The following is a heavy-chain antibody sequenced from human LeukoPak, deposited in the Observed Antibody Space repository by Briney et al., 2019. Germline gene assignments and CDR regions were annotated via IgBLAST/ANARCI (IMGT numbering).Heavy chain of an antibody. CDR3: ARAQKYSYDAFDI. D-gene: IGHD4-11*01. CDR2: ISSGSGTI. V-gene: IGHV3-48*04. J-gene: IGHJ3*02. Sequence: GGSLRLSCAASGFTFSSYSMNWVRKAPGKGLEYVSYISSGSGTIYYADSVKGRFTISRDNAKNSLYLQMNSLSAEDTAVYYCARAQKYSYDAFDIWGQGTMVTVSS. CDR1: GFTFSSYS.